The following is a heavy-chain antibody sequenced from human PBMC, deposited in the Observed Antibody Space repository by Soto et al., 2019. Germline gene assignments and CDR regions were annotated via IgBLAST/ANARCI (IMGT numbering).Heavy chain of an antibody. Sequence: GESLKISCKGPGYSFTSYWIGWVRQMPGKGLEWMGIIYPGDSDTRYSPSFQGQVTISADKSISTAYLQWSSLKASDTAMYYCASSGWPANYYYYGMDVWGQGTTVTVSS. CDR3: ASSGWPANYYYYGMDV. CDR2: IYPGDSDT. D-gene: IGHD6-19*01. V-gene: IGHV5-51*01. CDR1: GYSFTSYW. J-gene: IGHJ6*02.